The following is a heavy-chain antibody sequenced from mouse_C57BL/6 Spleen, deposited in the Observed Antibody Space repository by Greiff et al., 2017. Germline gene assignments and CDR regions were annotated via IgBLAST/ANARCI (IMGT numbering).Heavy chain of an antibody. V-gene: IGHV1-66*01. Sequence: VQLVESGPELVKPGASVKISCKASGYSFTSYYIHWVKQRPGQGLEWIGWIYPGSGNTKYNEKFKGKATLTADTSSSTAYMQLSSLTSEDSAVYYCARCYGSSPYYAMDYWGQGTSVTVSS. J-gene: IGHJ4*01. D-gene: IGHD1-1*01. CDR2: IYPGSGNT. CDR3: ARCYGSSPYYAMDY. CDR1: GYSFTSYY.